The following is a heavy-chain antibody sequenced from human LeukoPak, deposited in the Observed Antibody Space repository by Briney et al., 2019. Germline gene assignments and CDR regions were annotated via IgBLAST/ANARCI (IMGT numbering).Heavy chain of an antibody. CDR1: GFTFSSYG. V-gene: IGHV3-33*01. CDR2: IWYDGSKK. Sequence: GGSLRLSCAASGFTFSSYGMHWGRQAPGKGLGWVAVIWYDGSKKYYADSVKGRFTISRDNSKNTLYLQMNSLRAADTAVYYCAREFEGYSSSWYLDYWGQGTLVTVSS. D-gene: IGHD6-13*01. CDR3: AREFEGYSSSWYLDY. J-gene: IGHJ4*02.